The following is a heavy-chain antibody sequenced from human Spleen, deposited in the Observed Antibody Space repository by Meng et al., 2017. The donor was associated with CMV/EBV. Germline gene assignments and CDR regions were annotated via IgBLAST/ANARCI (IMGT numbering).Heavy chain of an antibody. J-gene: IGHJ4*02. CDR2: INHSGST. D-gene: IGHD6-19*01. V-gene: IGHV4-34*01. CDR1: GGSFSGYY. Sequence: GSLRLSCAVYGGSFSGYYWSWIRQPPGKGLEWIGEINHSGSTNYNPSLKSRVTISVDTSKNQFSLKLGSVTAADTAVYYCARGIAVALVWGQGTLVTVSS. CDR3: ARGIAVALV.